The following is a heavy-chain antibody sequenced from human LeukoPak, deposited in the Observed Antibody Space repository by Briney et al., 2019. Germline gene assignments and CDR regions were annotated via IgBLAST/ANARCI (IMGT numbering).Heavy chain of an antibody. J-gene: IGHJ3*02. CDR2: IKQDGSEK. Sequence: AGGSLRLSCAASGFTFSNYWMSWVRQAPGKGLEWVANIKQDGSEKYYVDSVKGRFTISRDNAKNSLYLQMNSLRAEDTAVYCCARGRLRDDAFDIWGQGTMVTVSS. CDR1: GFTFSNYW. CDR3: ARGRLRDDAFDI. D-gene: IGHD4-17*01. V-gene: IGHV3-7*01.